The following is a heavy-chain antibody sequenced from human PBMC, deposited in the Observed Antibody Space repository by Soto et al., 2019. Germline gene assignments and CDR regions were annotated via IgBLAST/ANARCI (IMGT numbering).Heavy chain of an antibody. J-gene: IGHJ4*02. CDR3: AGLYHYDSSGYYDY. CDR1: GNSFTTYY. V-gene: IGHV1-46*01. Sequence: GASVKVSCKASGNSFTTYYMHWVRQAPGQGLEWMGIINPSGGRTTYAQKFQGRVTMTRDTSTSTFHMELSSLTSEDTAAYYCAGLYHYDSSGYYDYWGQGALVTLSS. D-gene: IGHD3-22*01. CDR2: INPSGGRT.